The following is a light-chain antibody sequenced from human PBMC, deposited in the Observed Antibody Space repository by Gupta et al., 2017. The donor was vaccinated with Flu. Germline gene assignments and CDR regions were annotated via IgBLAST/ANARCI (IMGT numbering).Light chain of an antibody. Sequence: QSGLTQPASVSGSPGQSITISCAGTTSDVGNYNFVSWYQQHPGKAPKLVLYEGSKRPSGISDRFSGSNSDNTAFLTISGLQAEDEADYYCCSYAGTWVFGGGTKLTVL. CDR3: CSYAGTWV. J-gene: IGLJ3*02. CDR2: EGS. V-gene: IGLV2-23*01. CDR1: TSDVGNYNF.